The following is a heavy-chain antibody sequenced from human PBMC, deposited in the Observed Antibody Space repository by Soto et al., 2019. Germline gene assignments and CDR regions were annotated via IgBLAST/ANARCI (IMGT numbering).Heavy chain of an antibody. D-gene: IGHD3-10*01. CDR3: ARQSTGAVSDDNYYYYGLDV. Sequence: QVQLVESGGGVVQPGGSLRLSCVASGISFSNSAIHWVRQAPGKGLQWVAVVSYGVSHKYYADSVKGRFTISRDNSENTVSLQMNRLRAEDSALYYCARQSTGAVSDDNYYYYGLDVWGQGTTVTVSS. CDR1: GISFSNSA. J-gene: IGHJ6*02. CDR2: VSYGVSHK. V-gene: IGHV3-30-3*01.